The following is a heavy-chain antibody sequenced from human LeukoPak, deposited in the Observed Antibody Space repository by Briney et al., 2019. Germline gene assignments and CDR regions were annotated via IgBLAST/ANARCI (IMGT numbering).Heavy chain of an antibody. CDR1: GGSFSGYY. V-gene: IGHV4-34*01. J-gene: IGHJ6*03. CDR3: ARGRHEITMILVVMTAVSYYLDV. Sequence: SETLSLTCAVYGGSFSGYYWTWIRQAPGKGLEWIGEINPSGRISYNPSLKSRLTISVDASKNQFSLNLKSLTAADTAVCSCARGRHEITMILVVMTAVSYYLDVWGKGTTVTVS. D-gene: IGHD3-22*01. CDR2: INPSGRI.